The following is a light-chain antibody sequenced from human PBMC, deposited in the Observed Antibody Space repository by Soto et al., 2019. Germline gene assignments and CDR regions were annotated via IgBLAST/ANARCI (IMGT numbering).Light chain of an antibody. CDR2: GAS. V-gene: IGKV3-20*01. J-gene: IGKJ1*01. Sequence: ESVLTQSPGTLSLSPGERATLSCRASQSVSNNYLAWYQQKPGQAPRLLIYGASNRATGIPDRFSGSGSGTDFTLTISRLEPEDFAVYYCQQYGSSSTWTFGQGTKVDIK. CDR1: QSVSNNY. CDR3: QQYGSSSTWT.